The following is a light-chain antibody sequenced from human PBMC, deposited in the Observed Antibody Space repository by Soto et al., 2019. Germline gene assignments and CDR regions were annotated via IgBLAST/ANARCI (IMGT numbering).Light chain of an antibody. J-gene: IGKJ1*01. CDR1: QSVTSS. CDR2: GAS. V-gene: IGKV3-15*01. Sequence: EIVLTQSPDILSLSPGDRATLSCRASQSVTSSLAWYQQKPGQAPRLLIHGASTRATGIPARFSGSGSETEFTLIISSLQSEDFAVYYCQRYHLWPNTFGQGTKVDIK. CDR3: QRYHLWPNT.